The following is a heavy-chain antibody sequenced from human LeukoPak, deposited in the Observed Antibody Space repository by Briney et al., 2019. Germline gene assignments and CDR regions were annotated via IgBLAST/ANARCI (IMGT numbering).Heavy chain of an antibody. J-gene: IGHJ4*02. CDR1: GGSISSSSYY. CDR2: IYHSGST. CDR3: ARGNYYDSSGYYTDFDY. V-gene: IGHV4-30-2*01. Sequence: PSETLSLTCTVSGGSISSSSYYWGWIRQPPGKGLEWIGYIYHSGSTYYNPSLKSRVTISVDRSKNQFSLKLSSVTAADTAVYYCARGNYYDSSGYYTDFDYWGQGTLVTVSS. D-gene: IGHD3-22*01.